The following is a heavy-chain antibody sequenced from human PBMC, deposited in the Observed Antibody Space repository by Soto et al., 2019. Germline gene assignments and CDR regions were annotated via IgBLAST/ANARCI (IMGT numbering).Heavy chain of an antibody. V-gene: IGHV4-59*08. CDR2: IYYSGST. CDR3: ARQRYDFCSGYYNTWFDP. Sequence: SETLSLTCTVSGGSISSYYWSWIRQPPGKGLEWIGYIYYSGSTNYNPSLKSRVTISVDTSKNQFSLKLSSVTAADTAVYYCARQRYDFCSGYYNTWFDPWGQGTLVTVSS. J-gene: IGHJ5*02. D-gene: IGHD3-3*01. CDR1: GGSISSYY.